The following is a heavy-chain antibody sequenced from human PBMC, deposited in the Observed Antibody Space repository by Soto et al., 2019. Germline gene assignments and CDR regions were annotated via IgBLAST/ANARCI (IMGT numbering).Heavy chain of an antibody. Sequence: QITLKESGPTLVKPTQTLKLTCTFSGFSLSTSGVGVGWIRQPPGKALEWLALIYWDDDKRFRPSLQSRLTIXTDTSKNQVVLTMTNMDLVDTATYYCAHRAGQGYDHRGQGTQVTVSS. D-gene: IGHD3-22*01. CDR3: AHRAGQGYDH. CDR1: GFSLSTSGVG. CDR2: IYWDDDK. J-gene: IGHJ4*02. V-gene: IGHV2-5*02.